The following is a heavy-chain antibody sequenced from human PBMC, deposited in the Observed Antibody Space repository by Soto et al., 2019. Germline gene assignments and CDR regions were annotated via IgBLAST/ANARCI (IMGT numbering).Heavy chain of an antibody. CDR3: ARVYCSGGSCYGIDY. CDR1: GYTFTSYY. D-gene: IGHD2-15*01. Sequence: QVQLVQSGAEVKKPGASVKVSCKASGYTFTSYYMHWLRQAPGQGLEWMGIINPSGGSTSYAQKFQGRVTMTRDTSTSTVYMELSSLRSEDTAVYYCARVYCSGGSCYGIDYWGQGTLVTVSS. CDR2: INPSGGST. V-gene: IGHV1-46*01. J-gene: IGHJ4*02.